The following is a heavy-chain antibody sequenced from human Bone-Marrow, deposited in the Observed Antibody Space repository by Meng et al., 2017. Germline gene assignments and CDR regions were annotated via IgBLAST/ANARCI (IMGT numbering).Heavy chain of an antibody. V-gene: IGHV3-21*01. CDR2: ISSSGSNM. J-gene: IGHJ2*01. Sequence: GHLVDAGGGLVNAGGSLRLPWPAFGFRFSTSPMNWVRQAPGKGLEWVSSISSSGSNMYYANSLKGQFTVSRDNAKNLLYLQMNSLRAEDTAVYYCARGVISTGHTYWYFDLWGPGTLVTVSS. CDR3: ARGVISTGHTYWYFDL. CDR1: GFRFSTSP. D-gene: IGHD1-1*01.